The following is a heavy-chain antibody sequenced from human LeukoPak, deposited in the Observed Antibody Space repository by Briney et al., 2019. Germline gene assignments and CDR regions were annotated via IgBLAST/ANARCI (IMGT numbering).Heavy chain of an antibody. CDR1: GGSISSDNYY. CDR3: ARGVGELRAYYYYGMDV. Sequence: SETLSLTCTVSGGSISSDNYYWSWIRQPPGKGLEWIGYIYYSGSTNYNPSLKSRVTISVDTSKNQFSLKLSSVTAADTAVYYCARGVGELRAYYYYGMDVWGQGTTVTVSS. D-gene: IGHD1-26*01. J-gene: IGHJ6*02. V-gene: IGHV4-61*01. CDR2: IYYSGST.